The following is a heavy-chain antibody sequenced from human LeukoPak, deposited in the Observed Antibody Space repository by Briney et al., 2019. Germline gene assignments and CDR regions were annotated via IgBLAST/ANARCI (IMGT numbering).Heavy chain of an antibody. J-gene: IGHJ4*02. Sequence: GESLKISCKGSGYSFTSYWIGWVRQMPGKGLEWMGIIYPGDSDTRYSPSFQGQVTISADKSISTAYLQWSSLKASDTAMYYCARLVTYYDILTGYRFFDYWGQGTLVTVSS. D-gene: IGHD3-9*01. V-gene: IGHV5-51*01. CDR3: ARLVTYYDILTGYRFFDY. CDR2: IYPGDSDT. CDR1: GYSFTSYW.